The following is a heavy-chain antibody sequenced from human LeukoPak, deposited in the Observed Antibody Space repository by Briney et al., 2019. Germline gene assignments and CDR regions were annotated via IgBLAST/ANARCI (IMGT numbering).Heavy chain of an antibody. CDR3: ARGNTRFDY. D-gene: IGHD2-15*01. Sequence: GGSLRLSCAASGFTFSSYWMSWVRQAPGKGLEWVASIKHDGSEKFYLDSLNGRFTISRDSAKNSVSLQMNNLRAEDTAVYYCARGNTRFDYWGQGTLVTVSS. CDR1: GFTFSSYW. J-gene: IGHJ4*02. V-gene: IGHV3-7*04. CDR2: IKHDGSEK.